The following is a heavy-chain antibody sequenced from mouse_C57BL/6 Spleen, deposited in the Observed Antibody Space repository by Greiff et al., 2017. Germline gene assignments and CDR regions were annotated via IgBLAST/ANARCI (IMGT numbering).Heavy chain of an antibody. V-gene: IGHV7-3*01. D-gene: IGHD1-1*01. Sequence: EVQLVESGGGLVQPGGSLSLSCAASGFTFTDYYMSWVRQPPGEALEWLGFIRNKANGYTTEYSASVKGRFTISRDNSQCILYLQMNALRAEDSATYYCARYYYGSSYFDYWGQGTTLTVSS. J-gene: IGHJ2*01. CDR2: IRNKANGYTT. CDR3: ARYYYGSSYFDY. CDR1: GFTFTDYY.